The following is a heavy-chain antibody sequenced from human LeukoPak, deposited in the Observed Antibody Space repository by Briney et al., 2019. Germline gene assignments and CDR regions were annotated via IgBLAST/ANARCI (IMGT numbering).Heavy chain of an antibody. V-gene: IGHV3-23*01. CDR3: AKRGPYYYESSGYYLEY. CDR2: ISGSGGST. Sequence: GGSLRLSCAASGFTFSSSAMSWVRQAPGEGLEWVSSISGSGGSTYYADSVKGRFTISRDNSKNTLYLQMNSLRAEDTAVYYCAKRGPYYYESSGYYLEYWGQGTLVTVSS. J-gene: IGHJ4*02. D-gene: IGHD3-22*01. CDR1: GFTFSSSA.